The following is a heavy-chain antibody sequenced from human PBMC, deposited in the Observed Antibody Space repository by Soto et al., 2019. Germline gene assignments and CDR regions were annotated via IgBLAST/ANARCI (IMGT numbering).Heavy chain of an antibody. CDR2: IRGYNGDT. V-gene: IGHV1-18*01. CDR3: GRVGSGSTPIDF. CDR1: GYAFTTYD. Sequence: ASVKVSCKASGYAFTTYDISWVRQAPGQGPEWMGWIRGYNGDTNYAQRLQGRVTMTIDTSTSTAYMELRNLKSGDTAIYYCGRVGSGSTPIDFWGQGTLVTVSS. J-gene: IGHJ4*02. D-gene: IGHD6-25*01.